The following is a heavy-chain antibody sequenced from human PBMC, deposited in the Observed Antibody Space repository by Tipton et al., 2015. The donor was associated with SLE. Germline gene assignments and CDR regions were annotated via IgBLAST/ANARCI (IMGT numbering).Heavy chain of an antibody. J-gene: IGHJ4*02. D-gene: IGHD3-3*01. Sequence: TLSLTCTVSGGSISSGSYYWSWIRQPAGKGLEWIGRIYTSGSTNYNPPLKSRVTISVDTSKNQFSLKLSSVTAADTAVYYCARVKSIFGVVIIDYWGQGTLVTVSS. CDR2: IYTSGST. CDR1: GGSISSGSYY. CDR3: ARVKSIFGVVIIDY. V-gene: IGHV4-61*02.